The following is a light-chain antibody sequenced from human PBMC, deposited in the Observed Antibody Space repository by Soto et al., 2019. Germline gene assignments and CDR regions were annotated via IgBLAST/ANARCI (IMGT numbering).Light chain of an antibody. CDR2: EVN. CDR3: SSSAGTKNMV. J-gene: IGLJ2*01. CDR1: SSDVGASNY. Sequence: QSVLTQPPSASGSPGQSVTISCTGTSSDVGASNYVSWYQQHPGKAPKHMISEVNKRPSGVPDRFSGSKSGNTASLTVSGLQAEDEADYYCSSSAGTKNMVFGGGTKLTVL. V-gene: IGLV2-8*01.